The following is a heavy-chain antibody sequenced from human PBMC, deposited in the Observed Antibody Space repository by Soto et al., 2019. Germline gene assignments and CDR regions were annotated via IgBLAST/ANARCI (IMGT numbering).Heavy chain of an antibody. J-gene: IGHJ4*02. V-gene: IGHV3-11*01. CDR2: ISFNNKTS. D-gene: IGHD2-15*01. CDR3: ARHLGLIEAARFDY. Sequence: QVQLVESGGALVKPGGSLRLSCVTSGFTFSDYYISWLRQAPGKGPECLSYISFNNKTSYYDDSVRGRFTISRDNAKNSVFLQMNRLRVEDTALYYCARHLGLIEAARFDYWARGTLVTVSS. CDR1: GFTFSDYY.